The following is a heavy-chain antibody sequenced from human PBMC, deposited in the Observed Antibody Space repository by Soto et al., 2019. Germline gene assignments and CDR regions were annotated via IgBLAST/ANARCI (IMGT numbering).Heavy chain of an antibody. D-gene: IGHD3-22*01. CDR1: GFTVSSNY. CDR3: ARYYDSSGYYAY. V-gene: IGHV3-66*01. Sequence: PGGSLRLSCAASGFTVSSNYMSWVRQAPGKGLDWVSVIYSGGSTYYADSVKGRFTISRDHSKNTLYLQMNSLRAEDTAVYYCARYYDSSGYYAYWGQRTLVTVSS. J-gene: IGHJ4*02. CDR2: IYSGGST.